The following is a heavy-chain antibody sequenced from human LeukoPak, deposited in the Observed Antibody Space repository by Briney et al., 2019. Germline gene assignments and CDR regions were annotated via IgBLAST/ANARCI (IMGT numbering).Heavy chain of an antibody. CDR2: ISPDSGGT. CDR3: AREVTTPNFDY. CDR1: GYTFTAYY. Sequence: GASVKVSFKASGYTFTAYYMHWIRQAPGQGLEWVGWISPDSGGTNFAQKFQGRVSMTWDTSITTAYMELSRLSSDDTAVYYCAREVTTPNFDYWGQGTLVTVSS. D-gene: IGHD5-18*01. V-gene: IGHV1-2*02. J-gene: IGHJ4*02.